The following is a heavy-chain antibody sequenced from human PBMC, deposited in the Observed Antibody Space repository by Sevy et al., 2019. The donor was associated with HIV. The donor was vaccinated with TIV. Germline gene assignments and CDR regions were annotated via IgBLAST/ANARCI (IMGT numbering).Heavy chain of an antibody. CDR3: ASFRGYYDFWRGGGAFDI. J-gene: IGHJ3*02. V-gene: IGHV4-59*01. CDR1: GGSISSYY. CDR2: IYYSGST. Sequence: SETLSLTCTVSGGSISSYYWSWIRQPPGKGLEWIGYIYYSGSTNYNPSLKSRVTLSVDTSKNQFSLKLSSVTAADTAVYYCASFRGYYDFWRGGGAFDIWGQGTMVTVSS. D-gene: IGHD3-3*01.